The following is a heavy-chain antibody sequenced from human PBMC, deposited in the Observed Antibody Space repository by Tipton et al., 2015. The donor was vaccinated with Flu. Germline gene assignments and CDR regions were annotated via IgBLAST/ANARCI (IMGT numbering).Heavy chain of an antibody. D-gene: IGHD6-25*01. CDR2: SNLDGSDT. J-gene: IGHJ4*02. CDR1: GFVFNSYW. V-gene: IGHV3-74*01. CDR3: ARGFFYDGSGYRQTYFDL. Sequence: GSLRLSCEASGFVFNSYWMHWVRLTPGKGLEWVSRSNLDGSDTAYAGSVKGRFNISRDNAKYTLYLQMNSLRAEDTAVYMYARGFFYDGSGYRQTYFDLWGRGTLVTVSS.